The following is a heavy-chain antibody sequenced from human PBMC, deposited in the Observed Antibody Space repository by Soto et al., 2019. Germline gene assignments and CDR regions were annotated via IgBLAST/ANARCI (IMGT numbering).Heavy chain of an antibody. CDR3: ARGGRWLFDY. CDR2: IYHSGTT. D-gene: IGHD5-12*01. J-gene: IGHJ4*02. V-gene: IGHV4-4*02. Sequence: QVQLQESGPGLVKPSGTLSLTYAVSGGSISSDNWWSWVRQPPGKGLEWVGEIYHSGTTNYNPSLKSPVTISVDNSKNQFALELSSVTAADTAVYYCARGGRWLFDYWGQGTRVTVSS. CDR1: GGSISSDNW.